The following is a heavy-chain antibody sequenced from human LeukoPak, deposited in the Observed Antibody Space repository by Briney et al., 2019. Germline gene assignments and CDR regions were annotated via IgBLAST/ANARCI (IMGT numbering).Heavy chain of an antibody. D-gene: IGHD2-2*01. V-gene: IGHV1-2*02. CDR2: INPNSGGT. Sequence: ASVKVSCKASVYTFTGYYMHWVRQAPGQGLEWMGWINPNSGGTNYAQKFQGRVTMTRDTSISTAYMELSRLRSDDTAVYYCAGLGTCSSTSCYPTGDYWGQGTLVSVSS. J-gene: IGHJ4*02. CDR1: VYTFTGYY. CDR3: AGLGTCSSTSCYPTGDY.